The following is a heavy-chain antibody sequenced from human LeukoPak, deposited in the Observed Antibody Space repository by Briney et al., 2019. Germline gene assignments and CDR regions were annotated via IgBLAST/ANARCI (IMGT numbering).Heavy chain of an antibody. V-gene: IGHV3-53*01. J-gene: IGHJ4*02. CDR1: GFAMSSNY. Sequence: GGSLRLSCAASGFAMSSNYMSWVSQAPGKGLEWVSVIYIVGNTYYADSVKGRFTISRDNSKNTLYLQMNSLRADDTAVYYYARGTVTAPDFWGQGTLVTVSS. CDR2: IYIVGNT. D-gene: IGHD4-17*01. CDR3: ARGTVTAPDF.